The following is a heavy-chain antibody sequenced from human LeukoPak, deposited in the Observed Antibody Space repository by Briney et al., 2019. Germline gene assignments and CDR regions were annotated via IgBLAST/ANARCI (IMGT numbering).Heavy chain of an antibody. CDR2: IYYSGST. Sequence: PSETLSLTCTVSGGSISSYYWSWIRQPPGKGLEWIGSIYYSGSTYYNPSLKSRVTISVDTSKNQFSLKLSSVTAADTAVYYCARLVIVYYYYYYMDVWGKGTTVTVSS. D-gene: IGHD3-9*01. CDR1: GGSISSYY. J-gene: IGHJ6*03. CDR3: ARLVIVYYYYYYMDV. V-gene: IGHV4-59*04.